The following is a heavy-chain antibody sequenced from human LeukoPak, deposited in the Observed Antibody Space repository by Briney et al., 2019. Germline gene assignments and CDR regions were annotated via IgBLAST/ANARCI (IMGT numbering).Heavy chain of an antibody. D-gene: IGHD3-9*01. CDR2: ITGSGDST. Sequence: TGGSLRLSCAASGFAFSSYALNWVRQAPGKGLDWVSAITGSGDSTYSADSVKGRFVISRDNSKNTLYLQMNSLRDEDTAIYYCAKVPGYLYRDVFDVWGQGTLVTVSS. J-gene: IGHJ3*01. CDR1: GFAFSSYA. CDR3: AKVPGYLYRDVFDV. V-gene: IGHV3-23*01.